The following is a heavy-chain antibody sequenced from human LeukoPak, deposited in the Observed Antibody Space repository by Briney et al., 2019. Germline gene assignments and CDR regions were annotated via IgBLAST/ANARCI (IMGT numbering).Heavy chain of an antibody. Sequence: SVKVSCNASGFTFTSSAMQWVRQARGQRLEWIGWIVVGSGNTNYAQKFQERVTITRDMSTSTAYMELSSLRSEDTAVYYCAADVNYYDSSGYSGYLDYWGQGTLVTVSS. CDR3: AADVNYYDSSGYSGYLDY. D-gene: IGHD3-22*01. J-gene: IGHJ4*02. V-gene: IGHV1-58*02. CDR1: GFTFTSSA. CDR2: IVVGSGNT.